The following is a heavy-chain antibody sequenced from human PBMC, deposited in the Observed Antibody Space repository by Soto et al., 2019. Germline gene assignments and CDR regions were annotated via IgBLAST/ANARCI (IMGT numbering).Heavy chain of an antibody. Sequence: VQLVESGGGLVQPGGSLRLSCTASGFTFRSYSMNWVRQAPGKGLEGVSYISSSSRAIYYADSVKGRLTVSRDNAKNSLYLQMNSLRAEDTDVYYCARDQGNYFESSSPNDAFDLWGQGTMVTDAS. V-gene: IGHV3-48*01. D-gene: IGHD3-22*01. J-gene: IGHJ3*01. CDR3: ARDQGNYFESSSPNDAFDL. CDR1: GFTFRSYS. CDR2: ISSSSRAI.